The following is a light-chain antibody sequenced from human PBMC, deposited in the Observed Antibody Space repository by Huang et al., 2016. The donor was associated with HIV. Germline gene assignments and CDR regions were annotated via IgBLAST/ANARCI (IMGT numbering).Light chain of an antibody. J-gene: IGKJ1*01. CDR1: QSVYASSTSKDY. CDR3: QQYYSLPQT. Sequence: DIIMSQSPESLTVSLGERATLNCRSSQSVYASSTSKDYMAWLQQKPGQPPKVLLFWASSREVGVPDRFSGSGSGTHFTLTIANLQPEDAAIYYCQQYYSLPQTFGQGTRV. CDR2: WAS. V-gene: IGKV4-1*01.